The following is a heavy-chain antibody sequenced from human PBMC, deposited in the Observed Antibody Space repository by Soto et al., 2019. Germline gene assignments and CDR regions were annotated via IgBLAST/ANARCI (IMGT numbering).Heavy chain of an antibody. CDR3: ALVPDS. CDR1: GGSSRSGGYS. V-gene: IGHV4-30-2*01. J-gene: IGHJ4*02. Sequence: TLSLTGTVAGGSSRSGGYSWSWIRQPPGKGLEWIGYMYHSGSTYYNPSLKSRVTISIDRSKNQFSLKLSSVTAADTAVYYCALVPDSWGPGTLVPVS. CDR2: MYHSGST.